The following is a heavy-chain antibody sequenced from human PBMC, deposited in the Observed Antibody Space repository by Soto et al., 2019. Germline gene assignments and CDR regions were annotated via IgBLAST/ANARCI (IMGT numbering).Heavy chain of an antibody. D-gene: IGHD3-16*02. CDR2: INHSGST. J-gene: IGHJ4*02. CDR1: GGSVSSGSYY. Sequence: PSETLSLTCTVPGGSVSSGSYYWSWIRQPPGKGLEWIGEINHSGSTNYNPSLKSRVTISVDTSKNQFSLKLSSVTAADTAVYYCARGPYRIKDYVWGSYPPAPYYFDYWGQGTLVTVSS. CDR3: ARGPYRIKDYVWGSYPPAPYYFDY. V-gene: IGHV4-61*01.